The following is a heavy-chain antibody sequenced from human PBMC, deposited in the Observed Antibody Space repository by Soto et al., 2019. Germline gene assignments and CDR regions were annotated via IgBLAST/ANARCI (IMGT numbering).Heavy chain of an antibody. CDR2: ISSNGGST. Sequence: PGGSLRLSCAASGFTFSSYAMHWVRQAPGKGLEYVSAISSNGGSTYYVNSVKGRFTISRDNSKNTLYLQMGSLRAEDMAVYYCARGGGRYCSGGSCYSFFYWGQGTLVTVSS. CDR3: ARGGGRYCSGGSCYSFFY. D-gene: IGHD2-15*01. CDR1: GFTFSSYA. V-gene: IGHV3-64*01. J-gene: IGHJ4*02.